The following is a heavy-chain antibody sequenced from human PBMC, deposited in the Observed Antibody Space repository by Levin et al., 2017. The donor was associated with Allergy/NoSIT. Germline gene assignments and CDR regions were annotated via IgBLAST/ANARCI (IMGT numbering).Heavy chain of an antibody. D-gene: IGHD6-6*01. V-gene: IGHV3-9*01. J-gene: IGHJ6*02. CDR3: AKDIRQLGYYGMDV. CDR2: ISWNSGSI. CDR1: GFTFDDYA. Sequence: GGSLRLSCAASGFTFDDYAMHWVRQAPGKGLEWVSGISWNSGSIGYADSVKGRFTISRDNAKNSLYLQMNSLRAEDTALYYCAKDIRQLGYYGMDVWGQGTTVTVSS.